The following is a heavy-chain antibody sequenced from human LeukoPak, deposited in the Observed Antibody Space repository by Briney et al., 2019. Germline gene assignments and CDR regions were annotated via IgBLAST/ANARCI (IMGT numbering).Heavy chain of an antibody. CDR3: ARLVGLLSGQFWFDP. Sequence: GESLKISCKGSGYSFTSYWIGWVRQMPGKGLEWMGIIYPGGSDTRYSPSFQGQVTISADKSISTAYLQWSSLEASDTAMYYCARLVGLLSGQFWFDPWGQGTLVTVSS. CDR2: IYPGGSDT. J-gene: IGHJ5*02. D-gene: IGHD1-26*01. V-gene: IGHV5-51*01. CDR1: GYSFTSYW.